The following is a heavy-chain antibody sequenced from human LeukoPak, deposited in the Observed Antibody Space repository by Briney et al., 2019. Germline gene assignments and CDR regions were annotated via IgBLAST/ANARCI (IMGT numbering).Heavy chain of an antibody. V-gene: IGHV4-4*02. Sequence: PSGTLSLTCAVSGGSISSSNWWSWVRQPPGEGLEWIGEIYHSGSTNYNPSLKSRVTISVDKSKNQFSLKMSSVTAADTAVYYCAKLYYYDGSGYSQRASKFDPRGQGTLVTVSS. J-gene: IGHJ5*02. CDR1: GGSISSSNW. D-gene: IGHD3-22*01. CDR3: AKLYYYDGSGYSQRASKFDP. CDR2: IYHSGST.